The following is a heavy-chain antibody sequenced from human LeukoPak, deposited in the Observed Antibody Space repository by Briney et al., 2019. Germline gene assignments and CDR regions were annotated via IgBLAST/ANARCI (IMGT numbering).Heavy chain of an antibody. D-gene: IGHD6-13*01. V-gene: IGHV3-72*01. CDR1: GFTFSDHY. CDR2: TRNKAHSYTT. Sequence: VQPGGSLRLSCAASGFTFSDHYMDWVRQAPGKGLEWVGRTRNKAHSYTTEYAASVKGRFTISGDDSKNSLYLQMNSLKTEDTAVYYCATTIAAARILHCGGQGTLVTVSS. CDR3: ATTIAAARILHC. J-gene: IGHJ4*02.